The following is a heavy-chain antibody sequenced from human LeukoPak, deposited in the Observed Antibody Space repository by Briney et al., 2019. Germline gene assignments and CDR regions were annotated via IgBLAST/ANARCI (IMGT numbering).Heavy chain of an antibody. V-gene: IGHV4-59*11. J-gene: IGHJ4*02. CDR2: IYYSGST. D-gene: IGHD2-21*01. CDR3: ARASGSGDGSADYFDY. CDR1: GGSISSHY. Sequence: PSETLSLTCTVSGGSISSHYWSWIRQPPGKGLEWIGYIYYSGSTNYNPSLKSRVTISVDTSKNQFSLKLSSVTAADTAVYYCARASGSGDGSADYFDYWGQGTLVTVSS.